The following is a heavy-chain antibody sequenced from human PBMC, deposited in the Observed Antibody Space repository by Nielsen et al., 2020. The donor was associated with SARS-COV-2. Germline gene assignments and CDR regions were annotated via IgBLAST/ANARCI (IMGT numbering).Heavy chain of an antibody. V-gene: IGHV3-23*01. D-gene: IGHD5-18*01. J-gene: IGHJ6*02. CDR3: AKDQGGTWGYSYGYVDYYYGMDV. CDR1: GFTFSSYA. Sequence: GGSLRLSCAASGFTFSSYAMSWVRQAPGKGLEWVSAISGSGGSTYYADSVKGRFTISRDNSKNTLYLQMNSLRAEDTAVYYCAKDQGGTWGYSYGYVDYYYGMDVWGQGTTVTVSS. CDR2: ISGSGGST.